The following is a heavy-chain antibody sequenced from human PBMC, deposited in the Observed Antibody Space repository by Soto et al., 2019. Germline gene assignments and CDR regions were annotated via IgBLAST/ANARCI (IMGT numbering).Heavy chain of an antibody. Sequence: QVQLQESGPGLVKPSETLSLTCTVSGGSISSYYWSWIRQPPGKGLEWIGYIYYSGSTNYNPSLKSRVTISVDTSKNQFSLKLTSVTAADTAVYYCARAWGPVFDYWGQGTLVTVSS. CDR1: GGSISSYY. V-gene: IGHV4-59*01. CDR2: IYYSGST. J-gene: IGHJ4*02. CDR3: ARAWGPVFDY. D-gene: IGHD3-16*01.